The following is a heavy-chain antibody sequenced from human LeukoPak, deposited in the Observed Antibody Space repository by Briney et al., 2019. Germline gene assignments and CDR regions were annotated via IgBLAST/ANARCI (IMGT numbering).Heavy chain of an antibody. D-gene: IGHD3-16*02. CDR1: GGSISSGGDY. CDR2: IYYSGST. V-gene: IGHV4-31*03. J-gene: IGHJ4*02. Sequence: PSETLSLTCTVSGGSISSGGDYWSWIRQHPGKGLEWLWYIYYSGSTYYNPSLKSRVTISVDKSKNQFSLKLSSVTAADTAVYYCARGSPYDYIWGSYRPHFFDYWGQGTLVTVSS. CDR3: ARGSPYDYIWGSYRPHFFDY.